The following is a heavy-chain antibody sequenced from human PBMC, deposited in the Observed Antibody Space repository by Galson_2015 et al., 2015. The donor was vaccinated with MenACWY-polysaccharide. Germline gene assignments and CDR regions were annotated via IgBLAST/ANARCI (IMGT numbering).Heavy chain of an antibody. D-gene: IGHD2-21*01. V-gene: IGHV4-31*11. CDR2: IQYSGST. CDR1: SGSISRNIYY. J-gene: IGHJ4*02. CDR3: ARGVYCGDGCYSGTDS. Sequence: TLSLTCAVSSGSISRNIYYWTWIRQLPGKGLEWIGYIQYSGSTYYTPSLKSRVTMSVDASKNQFSLEVRSVTAAGTAVYYCARGVYCGDGCYSGTDSWGQGTLVTTSS.